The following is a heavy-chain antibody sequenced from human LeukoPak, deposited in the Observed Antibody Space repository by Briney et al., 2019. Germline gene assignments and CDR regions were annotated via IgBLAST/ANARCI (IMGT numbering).Heavy chain of an antibody. CDR2: IYYSGST. J-gene: IGHJ5*02. Sequence: SETLSLTCAVSGGSISSSSYYWGWIRQPPGKGLEWIGSIYYSGSTYYNPSLKSRVTISVGTSKNQFSLKLSSVTAADTPVYYCARHNSEDIVVVVAENNWFDPWGQGTLVTVSS. CDR1: GGSISSSSYY. V-gene: IGHV4-39*01. CDR3: ARHNSEDIVVVVAENNWFDP. D-gene: IGHD2-15*01.